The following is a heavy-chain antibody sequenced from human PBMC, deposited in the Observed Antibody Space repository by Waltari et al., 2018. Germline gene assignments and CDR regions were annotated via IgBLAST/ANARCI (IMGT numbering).Heavy chain of an antibody. Sequence: EVQLVESGGGLVQPGGSLRLSCAASGFTFSSYEMNWVRQAPGKGLEWVSYIRSRGSTIYYADSVKGRFTISRDNAKNSLYLQMNSLRAEDTAVYYCARVPYDSSGYYDYWGQGTLVTVSS. D-gene: IGHD3-22*01. CDR2: IRSRGSTI. V-gene: IGHV3-48*03. J-gene: IGHJ4*02. CDR1: GFTFSSYE. CDR3: ARVPYDSSGYYDY.